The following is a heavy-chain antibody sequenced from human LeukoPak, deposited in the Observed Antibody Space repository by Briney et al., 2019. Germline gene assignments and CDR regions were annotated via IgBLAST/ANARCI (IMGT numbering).Heavy chain of an antibody. CDR1: GYSFTSYW. J-gene: IGHJ4*02. Sequence: GESLKISCKGSGYSFTSYWISWVRQLPGKGLEWMGRIDPSDSYTNYSPSFQGHVTISVDKSTRSADLQWSSLKASDSAIYYCARLFPYYGSGSSSLYYFDYWGQGTLVTVSS. CDR3: ARLFPYYGSGSSSLYYFDY. CDR2: IDPSDSYT. V-gene: IGHV5-10-1*01. D-gene: IGHD3-10*01.